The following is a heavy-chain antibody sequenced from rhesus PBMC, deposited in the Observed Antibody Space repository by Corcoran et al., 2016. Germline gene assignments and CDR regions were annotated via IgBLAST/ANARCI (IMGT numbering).Heavy chain of an antibody. Sequence: EVQLVQSGAEVKRPGESLKISCKTSGYSFTSYWISWVRQMPGKGLEWMGAIDPSDSDTRNNPSFPGQVTISADKSISTAYLQWSRLKASDTATYYCATTLTVTTSWYFDLWGPGTPITISS. CDR2: IDPSDSDT. V-gene: IGHV5-20*01. CDR1: GYSFTSYW. CDR3: ATTLTVTTSWYFDL. D-gene: IGHD4-23*01. J-gene: IGHJ2*01.